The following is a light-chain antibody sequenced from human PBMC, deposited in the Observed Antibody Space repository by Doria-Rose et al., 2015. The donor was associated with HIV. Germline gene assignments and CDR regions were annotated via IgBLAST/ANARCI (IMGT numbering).Light chain of an antibody. Sequence: DIQMTQSPSTLSASVGDRVTITCRASQSISAWLAWYQQKPGKAPKLLIYKASSLESGVPSRFSGSGSGTEFTLTITSLQPDDFATYFCQHYNQPWTFGQGTKVEIK. J-gene: IGKJ1*01. CDR1: QSISAW. V-gene: IGKV1-5*03. CDR2: KAS. CDR3: QHYNQPWT.